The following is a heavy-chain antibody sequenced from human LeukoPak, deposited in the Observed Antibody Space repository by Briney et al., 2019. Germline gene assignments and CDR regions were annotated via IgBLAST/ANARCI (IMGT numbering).Heavy chain of an antibody. V-gene: IGHV4-59*01. CDR2: IYYGGST. Sequence: SETLSLTCTVSGGSISSYYWSWIRQPPGKGLEWIGYIYYGGSTNYNPSLKSRVTISVDTSKNQFSLKLSSVTAADTAVYYCARVAPTRGYASSGYYPLDYWGQGTLVNVSS. J-gene: IGHJ4*02. D-gene: IGHD3-22*01. CDR3: ARVAPTRGYASSGYYPLDY. CDR1: GGSISSYY.